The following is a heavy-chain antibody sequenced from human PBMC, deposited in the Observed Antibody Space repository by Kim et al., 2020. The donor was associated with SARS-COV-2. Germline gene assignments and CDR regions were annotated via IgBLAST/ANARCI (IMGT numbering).Heavy chain of an antibody. J-gene: IGHJ4*02. Sequence: SETLSLTCAVSGGSTNNFYWSWIRQPVGKGLEWIGRIHGDGNTNYTPSLKSRVTMSIDRSQKQLFLKLTSVTAADTAVYYCTRDVKGWGLEQLYWGQGLLVTVSS. CDR2: IHGDGNT. CDR3: TRDVKGWGLEQLY. V-gene: IGHV4-4*07. D-gene: IGHD1-1*01. CDR1: GGSTNNFY.